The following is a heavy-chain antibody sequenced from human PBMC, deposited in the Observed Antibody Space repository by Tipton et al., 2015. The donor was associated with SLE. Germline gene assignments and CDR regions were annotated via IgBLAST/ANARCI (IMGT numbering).Heavy chain of an antibody. Sequence: TLSLTCTVSGGSINSDDYHWSWIRQPAGAGLEWIGRIYSSGSTNYNPSLKSRLSISMDTSKSQFSLRLTSVTVADTAVYFCARGVGTRSSNRENWGLGLLVTVSS. CDR3: ARGVGTRSSNREN. J-gene: IGHJ4*02. CDR1: GGSINSDDYH. D-gene: IGHD7-27*01. CDR2: IYSSGST. V-gene: IGHV4-61*02.